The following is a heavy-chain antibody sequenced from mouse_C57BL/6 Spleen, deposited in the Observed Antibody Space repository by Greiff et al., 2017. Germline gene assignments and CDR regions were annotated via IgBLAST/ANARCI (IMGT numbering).Heavy chain of an antibody. Sequence: SGPELVKPGASVKIPCKASGYTFTDYNMDWVKQSHGKSLEWIGDINPNNGGTIYNQKFKGKATLTVDKSSSTAYMELRSLTSEDTAVYYCARYYGSSYYWYFDVWGTGTTVTVSS. D-gene: IGHD1-1*01. CDR3: ARYYGSSYYWYFDV. V-gene: IGHV1-18*01. CDR2: INPNNGGT. CDR1: GYTFTDYN. J-gene: IGHJ1*03.